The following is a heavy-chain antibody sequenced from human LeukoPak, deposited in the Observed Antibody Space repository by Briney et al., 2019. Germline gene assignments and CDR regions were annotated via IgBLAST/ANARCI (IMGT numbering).Heavy chain of an antibody. CDR2: INPDGSIR. CDR1: GLTFSTSW. J-gene: IGHJ4*02. Sequence: GGSLRLSCAASGLTFSTSWMRSVRQAPGKGLAWVARINPDGSIRTYANSVQGRVTISRDTAKDTLFLQMNSLRAEDTAEYSCARDARLGVALQYWGQGTPVTVSS. V-gene: IGHV3-74*03. CDR3: ARDARLGVALQY. D-gene: IGHD3-10*01.